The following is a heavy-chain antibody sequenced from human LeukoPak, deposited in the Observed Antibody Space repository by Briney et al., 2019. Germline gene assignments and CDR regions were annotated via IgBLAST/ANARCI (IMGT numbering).Heavy chain of an antibody. V-gene: IGHV3-74*01. CDR1: GFTFSSYC. D-gene: IGHD3-22*01. CDR3: RRPDYYDSSGYVDY. CDR2: ISSDGSST. J-gene: IGHJ4*02. Sequence: GGSLRLSCAASGFTFSSYCMHWVRQAPGKGLVWVSRISSDGSSTSYADSVKGRFTISRDNAKNTLYLQMNSLRAEDTAVYYWRRPDYYDSSGYVDYWGQGTLVSVSS.